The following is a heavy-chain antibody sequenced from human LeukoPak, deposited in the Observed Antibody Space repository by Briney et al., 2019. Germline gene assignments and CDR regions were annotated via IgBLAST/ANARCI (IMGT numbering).Heavy chain of an antibody. J-gene: IGHJ6*02. CDR1: GGSFSGYY. CDR3: ATRAAYYYYYGMDV. Sequence: KASETLSLTCAVYGGSFSGYYWSWIRQPPGKGPEWIGEINHSGSTNYNPSLKSRVTISVDTSKNQFSLKLSSVTAADTAVYYCATRAAYYYYYGMDVWGQGTTVTVSS. CDR2: INHSGST. D-gene: IGHD6-25*01. V-gene: IGHV4-34*01.